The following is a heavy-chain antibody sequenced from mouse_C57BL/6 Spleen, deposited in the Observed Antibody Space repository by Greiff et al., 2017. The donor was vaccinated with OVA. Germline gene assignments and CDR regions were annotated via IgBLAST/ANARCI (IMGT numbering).Heavy chain of an antibody. D-gene: IGHD1-1*01. CDR1: GYSITSGYY. V-gene: IGHV3-6*01. J-gene: IGHJ2*01. Sequence: EVHLVESGPGLVKPSQSLSLTCSVTGYSITSGYYWNWIRQFPGNKLEWMGYISYDGSNNYNPSLKNRISITRDTSKNQFFLKLNSVTTEDTATYYCAREGGSSPYYFDYWGQGTTLTVSS. CDR3: AREGGSSPYYFDY. CDR2: ISYDGSN.